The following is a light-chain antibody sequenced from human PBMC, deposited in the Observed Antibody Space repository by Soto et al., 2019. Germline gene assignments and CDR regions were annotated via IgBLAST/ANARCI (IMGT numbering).Light chain of an antibody. Sequence: QSALTQPASVSGSPGQSITISCTGTSSDFGTYSFVSWYQQFPGKAPKLLIYEDTKRPSGVSNRFSGSKSGNTASLTISGLQAEDETDYYCCSYAGSSLGVFGGGTKLTVL. CDR2: EDT. J-gene: IGLJ3*02. CDR1: SSDFGTYSF. V-gene: IGLV2-23*01. CDR3: CSYAGSSLGV.